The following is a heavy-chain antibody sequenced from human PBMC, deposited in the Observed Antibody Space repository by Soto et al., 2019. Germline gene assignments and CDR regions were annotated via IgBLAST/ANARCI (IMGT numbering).Heavy chain of an antibody. CDR2: IDPSDSYT. V-gene: IGHV5-10-1*01. J-gene: IGHJ6*02. Sequence: GESLKISCKGSGYSFTSYWISWVRQMPGKGLEWMGRIDPSDSYTNYSPSFQGHVTISADKSISTAYLQWSSLKASDTAMYYCARLPPSRPPHYYDSSGYYSDYYYGMDVWGQGTTVTVSS. CDR3: ARLPPSRPPHYYDSSGYYSDYYYGMDV. D-gene: IGHD3-22*01. CDR1: GYSFTSYW.